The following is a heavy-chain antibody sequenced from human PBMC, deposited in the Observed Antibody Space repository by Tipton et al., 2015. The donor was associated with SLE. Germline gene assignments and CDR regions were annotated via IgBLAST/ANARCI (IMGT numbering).Heavy chain of an antibody. D-gene: IGHD6-13*01. CDR2: IFYSGST. J-gene: IGHJ3*02. V-gene: IGHV4-39*07. CDR3: ARDTGAAAGSDAFDI. CDR1: GDSISSSAYY. Sequence: TLSLTCTVSGDSISSSAYYWGWVRQPPGKGLEWIGTIFYSGSTYYNPSLESRVTISVDTSKNQFSLKLSSVTAADTAVYYCARDTGAAAGSDAFDIWGQGTMVTVSS.